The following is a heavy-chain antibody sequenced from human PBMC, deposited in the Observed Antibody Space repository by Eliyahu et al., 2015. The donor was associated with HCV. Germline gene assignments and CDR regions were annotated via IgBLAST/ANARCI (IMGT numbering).Heavy chain of an antibody. CDR3: ASGGGGIAVAGTGGWFDP. Sequence: QVQLQESGPGLVKPSETLSLTCPVXGGSIXXYXWSWLRQPPGKGLEWIGYIHYSGSTHYNPSLKSRVTISXDTSKNQFSLNLTSVTAADTAVYYCASGGGGIAVAGTGGWFDPWGQGTLVTVSS. J-gene: IGHJ5*02. CDR2: IHYSGST. CDR1: GGSIXXYX. D-gene: IGHD6-19*01. V-gene: IGHV4-59*01.